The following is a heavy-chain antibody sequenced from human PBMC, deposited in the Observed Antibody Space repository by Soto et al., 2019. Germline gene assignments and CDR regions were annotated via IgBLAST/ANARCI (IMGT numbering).Heavy chain of an antibody. Sequence: ASVKVSCKASGYTFTSYDINWVRQATGQGLEWMGWMNPNSGNTGYAQKFQGRVTMTRNTSISTAYMELSSLRSEDTAVYYCARGPREPMDIVATLLEYMDVWGKGTTVTVSS. D-gene: IGHD5-12*01. J-gene: IGHJ6*03. CDR1: GYTFTSYD. CDR2: MNPNSGNT. CDR3: ARGPREPMDIVATLLEYMDV. V-gene: IGHV1-8*01.